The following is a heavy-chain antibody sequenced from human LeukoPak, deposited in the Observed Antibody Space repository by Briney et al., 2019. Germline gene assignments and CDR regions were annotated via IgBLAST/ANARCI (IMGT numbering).Heavy chain of an antibody. Sequence: GRSLRLSCAASGFTFNKFPVHWVRQAPGKGLEWMAAVSSDGNIKNYADSVKGRFTISRGNSKNTLYLQMNSLSPEDAAVYYCARGDGGEVDHWGQGTLVTVSS. CDR1: GFTFNKFP. V-gene: IGHV3-30-3*01. D-gene: IGHD3-16*01. CDR3: ARGDGGEVDH. CDR2: VSSDGNIK. J-gene: IGHJ4*02.